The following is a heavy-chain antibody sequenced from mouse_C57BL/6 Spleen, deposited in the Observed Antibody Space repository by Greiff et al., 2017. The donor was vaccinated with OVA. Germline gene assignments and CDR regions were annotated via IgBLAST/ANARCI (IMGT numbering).Heavy chain of an antibody. Sequence: EVQLQQSGPELVKPGASVKISCKASGYTFTDSYMNWVKQSHGKSLEWIGDINPNNGGTSYNQKFKGKATLTVDKSSSTAYMELRSLTSEDSAVDYCARSPYFDYWGQGTTLTVSS. CDR1: GYTFTDSY. V-gene: IGHV1-26*01. CDR3: ARSPYFDY. CDR2: INPNNGGT. J-gene: IGHJ2*01.